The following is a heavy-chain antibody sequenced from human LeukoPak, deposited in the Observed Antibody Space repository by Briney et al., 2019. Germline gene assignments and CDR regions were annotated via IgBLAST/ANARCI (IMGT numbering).Heavy chain of an antibody. J-gene: IGHJ4*02. V-gene: IGHV1-69*13. Sequence: GASVKVSCKASGGTFSSYAISWVRQAPGQGLEWMGGIIPIFGTANYVQKFQGRVTITADESTSTAYMELSSLRSEDTAVYYCARAYCTNGVCYEGYFDYWGQGTLVTVSS. CDR3: ARAYCTNGVCYEGYFDY. CDR1: GGTFSSYA. D-gene: IGHD2-8*01. CDR2: IIPIFGTA.